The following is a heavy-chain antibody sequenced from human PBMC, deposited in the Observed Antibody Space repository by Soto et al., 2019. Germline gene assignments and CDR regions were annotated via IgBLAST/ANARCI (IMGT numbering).Heavy chain of an antibody. Sequence: EVRLVESGGRLIQPGGSLTLSCAVSGFNVNDNYMSWVRQAPGKAPEWVSVIYSGGKTDYAESVRGRFIVSRDTSKNMVYLQMNSLRAEDTATYYCTRDSSYYGAGRGVLDYWGQGTPVTVSS. CDR3: TRDSSYYGAGRGVLDY. J-gene: IGHJ4*02. CDR2: IYSGGKT. D-gene: IGHD3-10*01. V-gene: IGHV3-66*01. CDR1: GFNVNDNY.